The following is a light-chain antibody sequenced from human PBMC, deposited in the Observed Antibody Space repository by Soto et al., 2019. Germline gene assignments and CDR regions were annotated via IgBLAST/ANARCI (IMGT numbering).Light chain of an antibody. CDR1: QSVSSSS. CDR2: TAS. Sequence: EIVWTQSPGTLSLSPGERATLSCRASQSVSSSSLAWYQQRPGQAPRILIFTASSRATGTPDRFSGSGSGTDFTLTISRLETEDFAVYYCQQRANWRITFGQGTRLEIK. V-gene: IGKV3D-20*02. J-gene: IGKJ5*01. CDR3: QQRANWRIT.